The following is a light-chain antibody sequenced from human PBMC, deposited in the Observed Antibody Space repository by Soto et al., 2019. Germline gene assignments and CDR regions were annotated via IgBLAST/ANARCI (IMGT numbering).Light chain of an antibody. CDR3: QQSSSSPIT. V-gene: IGKV3-20*01. CDR2: AAS. J-gene: IGKJ5*01. Sequence: EIVLTQSPGTLSLSPGERATLSCRASQSVSSNLAWYQQKPGQVPRLLMYAASSRATGIPDRFSGSGSGTDFTLTISRLEAEEFAVYYCQQSSSSPITVGQGTRLEIK. CDR1: QSVSSN.